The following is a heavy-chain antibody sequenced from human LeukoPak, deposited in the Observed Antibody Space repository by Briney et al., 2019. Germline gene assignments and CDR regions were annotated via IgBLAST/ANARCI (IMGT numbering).Heavy chain of an antibody. D-gene: IGHD6-13*01. J-gene: IGHJ4*02. Sequence: GRSLRLSCAASGFTFSSYGMHWVRQAPGKGLEWVAVISYDASNKYYTDSVKGRFTISRDNSKNTLYLQMNSLRAEDTAVYYCAKVTGQQDYFDYWGQGTLVTVSS. V-gene: IGHV3-30*18. CDR1: GFTFSSYG. CDR2: ISYDASNK. CDR3: AKVTGQQDYFDY.